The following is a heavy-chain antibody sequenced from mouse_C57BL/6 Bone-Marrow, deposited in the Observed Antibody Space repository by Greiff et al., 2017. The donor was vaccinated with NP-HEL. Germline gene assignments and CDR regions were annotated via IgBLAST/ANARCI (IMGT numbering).Heavy chain of an antibody. V-gene: IGHV3-8*01. CDR3: ARLGVLLRVYWYFDV. CDR2: ISYSGST. D-gene: IGHD1-1*01. Sequence: DVKLQESGPGLAKPSQTLSLTCSVTGYSITSDYWNWIRKFPGNKLEYMGYISYSGSTYYNPSLKSRISITRDTSKNQYYLQLNSVTTEDTATYYCARLGVLLRVYWYFDVWGTGTTVTVSS. J-gene: IGHJ1*03. CDR1: GYSITSDY.